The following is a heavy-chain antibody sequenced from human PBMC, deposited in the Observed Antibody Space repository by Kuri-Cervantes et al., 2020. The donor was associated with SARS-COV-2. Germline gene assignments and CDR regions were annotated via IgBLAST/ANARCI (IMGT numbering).Heavy chain of an antibody. D-gene: IGHD5-18*01. CDR3: AKDYVSTYSYGYQDY. V-gene: IGHV3-30-3*01. J-gene: IGHJ4*02. Sequence: GESLKISCAASGFTFSSYAMHWVRQAPGKGLEWVAVVSYDGSNKYYADSVKGRFTISRDNSKNTLYLQMNSLRAEDTAVYYCAKDYVSTYSYGYQDYWGQGTLVTVSS. CDR2: VSYDGSNK. CDR1: GFTFSSYA.